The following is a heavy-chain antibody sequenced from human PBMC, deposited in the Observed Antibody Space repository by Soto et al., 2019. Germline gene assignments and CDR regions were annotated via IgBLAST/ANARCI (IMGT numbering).Heavy chain of an antibody. J-gene: IGHJ3*02. CDR2: IYYSGST. V-gene: IGHV4-61*01. Sequence: SETLSLTCTVSGGSVSSGSYYWSWIRQPPGEGLEWIGYIYYSGSTNYNPSLKSRVTISVDTSKNQFSLKLSSVTAADTAVYYCARIGRAVDAFDIWGQGTMVTVSS. CDR3: ARIGRAVDAFDI. D-gene: IGHD1-26*01. CDR1: GGSVSSGSYY.